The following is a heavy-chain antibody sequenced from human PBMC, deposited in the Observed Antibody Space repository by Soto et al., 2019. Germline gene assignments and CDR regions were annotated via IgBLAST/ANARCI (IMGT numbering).Heavy chain of an antibody. CDR3: STDSHFSSVFVRHDY. CDR2: IKSIRDGGTT. CDR1: GFTLSYAW. J-gene: IGHJ4*01. Sequence: GGSMSVSYGASGFTLSYAWRNLVRQTPGMGLEWVGRIKSIRDGGTTDFAAPVKARFAISRDDSKNMVYLQINSLNTEDSAVYYCSTDSHFSSVFVRHDYWGHGTLVTVSS. D-gene: IGHD3-10*01. V-gene: IGHV3-15*07.